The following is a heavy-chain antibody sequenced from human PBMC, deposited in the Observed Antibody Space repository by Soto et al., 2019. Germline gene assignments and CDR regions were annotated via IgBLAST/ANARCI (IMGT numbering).Heavy chain of an antibody. D-gene: IGHD2-2*01. Sequence: PSETLSLTCTVSGGSISSGDYYWSWIRQPPGKGLEWIGYIYYSGSTYYNPSLKSRVTISVDTSKNQFSLKLSSVTAADTAVYYCARNPVVPAATHYYGMDVWGQGTTVTVSS. CDR2: IYYSGST. CDR3: ARNPVVPAATHYYGMDV. J-gene: IGHJ6*02. CDR1: GGSISSGDYY. V-gene: IGHV4-30-4*01.